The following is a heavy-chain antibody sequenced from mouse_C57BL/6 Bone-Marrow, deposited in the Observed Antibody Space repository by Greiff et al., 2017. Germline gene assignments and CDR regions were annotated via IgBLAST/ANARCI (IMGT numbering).Heavy chain of an antibody. Sequence: VQLQESGAELVRPGTSVKVSCKASGYAFTNYLIAWVKQRPGQGLEWVGMINPGGGGTNYNEKVKGKATLTADKSSSTAYMQLSSLTSEDSAVYFCAREEYDEYYAMAYWGQGHSVSVS. CDR3: AREEYDEYYAMAY. J-gene: IGHJ4*01. V-gene: IGHV1-54*01. CDR2: INPGGGGT. D-gene: IGHD2-14*01. CDR1: GYAFTNYL.